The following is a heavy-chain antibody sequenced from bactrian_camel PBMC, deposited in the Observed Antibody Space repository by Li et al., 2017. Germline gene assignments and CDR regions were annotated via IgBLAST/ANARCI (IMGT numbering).Heavy chain of an antibody. D-gene: IGHD3*01. V-gene: IGHV3S54*01. CDR2: IDTGDGST. CDR1: DSIISTTC. J-gene: IGHJ4*01. CDR3: AAGSSRGVPFRERGYPY. Sequence: QLVESGGGSVQPGGSLRLSCEASDSIISTTCMAWFRQTPGSEREGVAAIDTGDGSTYYLNSVKGRFTISQDPTKNAVYLQMDSLTPEDTAMYYCAAGSSRGVPFRERGYPYWGQGTQVTVS.